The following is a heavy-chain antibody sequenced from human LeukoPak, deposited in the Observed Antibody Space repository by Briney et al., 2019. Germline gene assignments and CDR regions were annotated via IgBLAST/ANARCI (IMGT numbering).Heavy chain of an antibody. Sequence: EILSLTCTVYGGSFSGYYWSWIRQPPGKGLEWIGEINHSGSTNYNPSLKSRVTISVDTSKNQFSLKLSSVTAADTAVYYCARTMAPGHYYGMDVWGQGTTVTVSS. J-gene: IGHJ6*02. CDR1: GGSFSGYY. CDR3: ARTMAPGHYYGMDV. D-gene: IGHD3-10*01. V-gene: IGHV4-34*01. CDR2: INHSGST.